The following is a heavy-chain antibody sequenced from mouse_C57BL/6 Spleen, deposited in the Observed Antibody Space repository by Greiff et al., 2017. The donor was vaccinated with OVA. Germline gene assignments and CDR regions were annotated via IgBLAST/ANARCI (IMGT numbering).Heavy chain of an antibody. CDR1: GFTFSDYG. V-gene: IGHV5-17*01. CDR2: ISSGSSTI. CDR3: ARSGTGAWFAY. J-gene: IGHJ3*01. Sequence: EVKLMESGGGLVKPGGSLKLSCAASGFTFSDYGMHWVRQAPEKGLEWVAYISSGSSTIYYADTVKGRFTISRDNAKNTLCLQMTSLRSEDAAMYYCARSGTGAWFAYWGQGTLVTVSA. D-gene: IGHD4-1*01.